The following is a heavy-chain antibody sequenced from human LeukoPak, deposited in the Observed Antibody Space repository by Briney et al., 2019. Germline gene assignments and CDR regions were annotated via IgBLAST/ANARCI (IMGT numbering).Heavy chain of an antibody. V-gene: IGHV1-18*01. Sequence: GASVTVSCKASGYTFTSYGISWVRQAPGQGLEWMGWISAYNGNTNYAQKLQGRVTMTTDTSTSTAYMELRSLRSDDTAVYYCARGDPGYSSGWPLFDYWGQGTLVTVSS. CDR1: GYTFTSYG. J-gene: IGHJ4*02. CDR2: ISAYNGNT. CDR3: ARGDPGYSSGWPLFDY. D-gene: IGHD6-19*01.